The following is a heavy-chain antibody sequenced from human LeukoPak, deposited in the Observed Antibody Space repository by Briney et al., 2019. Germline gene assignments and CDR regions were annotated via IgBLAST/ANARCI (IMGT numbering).Heavy chain of an antibody. J-gene: IGHJ4*02. D-gene: IGHD3-22*01. Sequence: ASVKVSFKASGYTFTGYYMHWVRPAPGQGLEWMGWINPNSGGTNYAQKFQGRVTMTRDTSISTAYLELSRLRSDDTAVYYCARGPSIRRYYDSSGYPRAIFDYWGQGTLVTVSS. CDR1: GYTFTGYY. CDR3: ARGPSIRRYYDSSGYPRAIFDY. CDR2: INPNSGGT. V-gene: IGHV1-2*02.